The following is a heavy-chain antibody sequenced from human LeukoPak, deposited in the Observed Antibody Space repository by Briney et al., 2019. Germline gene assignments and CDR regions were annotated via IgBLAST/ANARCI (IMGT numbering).Heavy chain of an antibody. CDR1: GYTFTVYY. CDR2: INPNSGGT. CDR3: ARDRLYSVYAGDYDY. V-gene: IGHV1-2*02. J-gene: IGHJ4*02. Sequence: ASVNVSYKTSGYTFTVYYMHWVRQAPGQGREGMGWINPNSGGTNYAQKFHGRVTMTRDTSVSTAYMELSSLTSDDTAVYYCARDRLYSVYAGDYDYWGQGTLVTVSS. D-gene: IGHD5-12*01.